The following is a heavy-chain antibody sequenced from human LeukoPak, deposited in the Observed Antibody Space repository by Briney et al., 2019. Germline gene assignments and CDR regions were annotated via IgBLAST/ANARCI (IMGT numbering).Heavy chain of an antibody. CDR1: GFTFSSDS. V-gene: IGHV3-21*01. J-gene: IGHJ4*02. D-gene: IGHD5-12*01. Sequence: KAGGSLRLSCAASGFTFSSDSMNGVRQAPGKGVEWVSSISSSRSYIYYADSVKGRFTISRDNAKNSLYLQMNSLRAEDTAVYYCARDDSIVATISGGDYWGQGTLVTVSS. CDR2: ISSSRSYI. CDR3: ARDDSIVATISGGDY.